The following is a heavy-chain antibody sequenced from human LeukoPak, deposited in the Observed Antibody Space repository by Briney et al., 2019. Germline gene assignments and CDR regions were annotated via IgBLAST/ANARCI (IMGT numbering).Heavy chain of an antibody. CDR1: GYTFTSHY. J-gene: IGHJ6*02. CDR2: INPSGGST. D-gene: IGHD6-13*01. V-gene: IGHV1-46*01. CDR3: ARVGSIAAAVYYGMDV. Sequence: ASVKVSCKASGYTFTSHYMHWVRQAPGQGLEWMGIINPSGGSTSYAQKFQGRVTMTRDTSTSTVYMELSSLRSEDTAVYYCARVGSIAAAVYYGMDVWGQGTTVTVSS.